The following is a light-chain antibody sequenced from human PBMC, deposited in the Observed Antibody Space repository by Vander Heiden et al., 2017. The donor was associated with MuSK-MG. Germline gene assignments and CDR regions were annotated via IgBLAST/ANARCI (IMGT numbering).Light chain of an antibody. J-gene: IGKJ1*01. CDR2: VAS. CDR1: QSASSRY. Sequence: ELVFRQSPGTLSLYAGERATLPCRPSQSASSRYLAWYEQQPGQAPRPLIHVASSSATGMPDKFSGGGAWTAFTLTISRLQHADDAVYYCRQYDNSPLQTFGQGTKVEIK. V-gene: IGKV3-20*01. CDR3: RQYDNSPLQT.